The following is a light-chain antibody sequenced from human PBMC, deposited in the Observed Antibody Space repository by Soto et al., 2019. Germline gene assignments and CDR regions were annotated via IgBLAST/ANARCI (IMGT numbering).Light chain of an antibody. CDR1: SSDVGGYNY. CDR3: SSYAGSDNLV. CDR2: EVS. V-gene: IGLV2-8*01. J-gene: IGLJ2*01. Sequence: QSALTQPPSASGSPGQSVTISCTGTSSDVGGYNYVSWYQHHPGKAPKLMIYEVSKRPSGVPDRFSGSKSGNTASLTVSGRQAEDEADYYCSSYAGSDNLVFGGGTQLTVL.